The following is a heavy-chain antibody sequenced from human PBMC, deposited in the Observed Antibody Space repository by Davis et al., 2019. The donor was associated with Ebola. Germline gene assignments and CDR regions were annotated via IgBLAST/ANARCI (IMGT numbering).Heavy chain of an antibody. CDR2: IYYSGST. D-gene: IGHD6-13*01. CDR1: GGSISSHY. Sequence: MPGGSLRLSCTVSGGSISSHYWSWIRQTPGKGLEWIGHIYYSGSTNYNPSLKSRVTISVDTSKNQFSLKLSSVTAADTAVYYCARLRDSSSWYYYYYMDVWGKGTTVTVSS. CDR3: ARLRDSSSWYYYYYMDV. V-gene: IGHV4-59*11. J-gene: IGHJ6*03.